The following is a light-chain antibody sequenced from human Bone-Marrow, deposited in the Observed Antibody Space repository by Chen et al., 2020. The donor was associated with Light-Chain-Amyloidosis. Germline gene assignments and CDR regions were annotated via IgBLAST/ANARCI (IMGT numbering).Light chain of an antibody. CDR3: GTWDSSLSAVV. CDR2: DNN. Sequence: QSVLTQPPSGSAAPGQKVTISCAGSSSNIGNNYVSWYQQLPGTAPKLLIYDNNKRPSGIPDRCSGSKSGTSATLGITGLQTGDEADYYCGTWDSSLSAVVFGGGTKLTVL. V-gene: IGLV1-51*01. J-gene: IGLJ2*01. CDR1: SSNIGNNY.